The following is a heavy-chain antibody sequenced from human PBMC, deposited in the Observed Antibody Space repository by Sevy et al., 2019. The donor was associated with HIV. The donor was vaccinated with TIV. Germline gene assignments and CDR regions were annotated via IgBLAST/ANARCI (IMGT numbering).Heavy chain of an antibody. CDR3: ARAPHYDILTGYRYYYMDV. J-gene: IGHJ6*03. Sequence: GGSLRLSCAASGFTFSSYGMHWVRQAPGKGLEWVAVIWYDGSNKYYADSVKGRFTISRDNSKNTLYLQMNSLRAEDTDVYYCARAPHYDILTGYRYYYMDVWGKGTTVTVSS. D-gene: IGHD3-9*01. V-gene: IGHV3-33*01. CDR1: GFTFSSYG. CDR2: IWYDGSNK.